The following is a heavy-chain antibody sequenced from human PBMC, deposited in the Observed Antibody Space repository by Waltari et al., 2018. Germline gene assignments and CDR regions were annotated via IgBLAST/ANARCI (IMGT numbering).Heavy chain of an antibody. CDR2: IPPVDSDV. CDR3: VRHAEGGPNTFDI. CDR1: GYKFTNYW. D-gene: IGHD2-15*01. J-gene: IGHJ3*02. V-gene: IGHV5-51*01. Sequence: EVQLVQSGVEVHKPGESLKISCKASGYKFTNYWIGLVRRKPGKVLEWMGVIPPVDSDVRYSPSVRGKVTISVDKSIDTTYLQWRSLEASDSAMYYCVRHAEGGPNTFDIWGQGTEVFVSS.